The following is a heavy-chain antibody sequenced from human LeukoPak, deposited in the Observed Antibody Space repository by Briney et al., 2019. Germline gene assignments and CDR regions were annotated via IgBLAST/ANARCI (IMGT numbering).Heavy chain of an antibody. V-gene: IGHV3-7*05. CDR1: GFPFRSYD. CDR2: IKQDGAEK. CDR3: ARDFH. J-gene: IGHJ4*02. Sequence: GGSVTLSCTASGFPFRSYDMIWVRQATGQGLEWVANIKQDGAEKYYLASVKGRFNISRDNARNFLYLQMNSLRAEDTAVYYGARDFHWGQGTLVTVSS. D-gene: IGHD2/OR15-2a*01.